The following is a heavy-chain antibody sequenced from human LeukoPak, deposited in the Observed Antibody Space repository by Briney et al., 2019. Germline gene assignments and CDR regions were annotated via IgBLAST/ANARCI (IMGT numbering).Heavy chain of an antibody. CDR1: GYTFTGYY. J-gene: IGHJ3*02. CDR3: ARDRGYYPRSDAFDI. V-gene: IGHV1-69*13. CDR2: IIPIFGTA. Sequence: ASVKVSCKASGYTFTGYYMHWVRQAPGQGLEWMGGIIPIFGTANYAQKFQGRVTITADESTSTAYMELSSLRSEDTAVYYCARDRGYYPRSDAFDIWGQGTMVTVSS. D-gene: IGHD3-22*01.